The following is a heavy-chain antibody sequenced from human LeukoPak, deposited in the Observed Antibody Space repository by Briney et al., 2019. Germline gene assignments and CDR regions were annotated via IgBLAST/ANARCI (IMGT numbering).Heavy chain of an antibody. CDR2: VNSDESTT. J-gene: IGHJ4*02. V-gene: IGHV3-74*01. Sequence: GGSLRLSCEASGFTFSNYWMHWVRQAPGKGLVWVSRVNSDESTTNYADSVKGRVPIPRDNAKNTLYLQMNSPRAEDTAVYYCARDYSPHDSSGYYDLGYWGQGTLVTVSS. D-gene: IGHD3-22*01. CDR3: ARDYSPHDSSGYYDLGY. CDR1: GFTFSNYW.